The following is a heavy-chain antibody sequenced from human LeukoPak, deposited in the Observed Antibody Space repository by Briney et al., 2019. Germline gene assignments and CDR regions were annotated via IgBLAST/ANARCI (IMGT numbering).Heavy chain of an antibody. D-gene: IGHD3-10*01. CDR1: SGSMTFYS. CDR3: GRERGSYGSGSYGSYYYYLDV. V-gene: IGHV4-4*07. Sequence: SETLSLTCSVSSGSMTFYSWSWIRQPAGKGLDWIGRIYTSGSTNYNPSLKSRVIMSVDTSKNQFSLKLSSVTAADTAVYYCGRERGSYGSGSYGSYYYYLDVWGKGTTVTISS. J-gene: IGHJ6*03. CDR2: IYTSGST.